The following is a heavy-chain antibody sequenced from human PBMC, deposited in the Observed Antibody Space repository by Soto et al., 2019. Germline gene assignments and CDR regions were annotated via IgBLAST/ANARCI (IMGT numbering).Heavy chain of an antibody. CDR2: INSDESIT. CDR1: GFTFNSYW. D-gene: IGHD6-6*01. Sequence: GWALRLSCAASGFTFNSYWMHWVRQAPGKGLVWVSLINSDESITDYADSVKGRFTISRDNAKNMLYLQMNSLRAEDTAVYYCARDFGQTIAARVPFDYWGQGILVTVSS. J-gene: IGHJ4*02. CDR3: ARDFGQTIAARVPFDY. V-gene: IGHV3-74*01.